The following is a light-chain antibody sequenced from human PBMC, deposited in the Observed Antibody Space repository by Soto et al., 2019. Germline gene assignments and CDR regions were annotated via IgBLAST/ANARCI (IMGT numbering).Light chain of an antibody. J-gene: IGKJ2*01. CDR2: DVP. CDR3: QQRAEGPPVYT. V-gene: IGKV3-11*01. CDR1: QSVSRF. Sequence: EIVLTQSPVTLSLSPGDRATLSCRPSQSVSRFLAWYQPKPGRPPRLLIYDVPIRAPGIQARLSGSGPGTAFTLTISSLEPEDFAVYYCQQRAEGPPVYTFGQGTKLAIK.